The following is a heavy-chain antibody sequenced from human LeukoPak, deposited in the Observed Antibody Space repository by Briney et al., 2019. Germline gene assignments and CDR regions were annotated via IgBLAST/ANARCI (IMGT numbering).Heavy chain of an antibody. Sequence: ASVKVSCKASGYTFTGYYMHWVRQAPGQGLEWMGWINPNSGGTNYAQKFQGGVTMTRDTSISTAYMELSRLRSDDTAVYYCASQEMATIAYYFDYWGQGTLVTVSS. CDR2: INPNSGGT. V-gene: IGHV1-2*02. CDR1: GYTFTGYY. J-gene: IGHJ4*02. CDR3: ASQEMATIAYYFDY. D-gene: IGHD5-24*01.